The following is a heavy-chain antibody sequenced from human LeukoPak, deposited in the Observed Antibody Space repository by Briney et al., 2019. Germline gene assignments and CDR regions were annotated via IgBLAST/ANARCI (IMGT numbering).Heavy chain of an antibody. CDR3: AINYYDSSGYLPFSY. CDR1: GGSISSYY. V-gene: IGHV4-4*07. D-gene: IGHD3-22*01. CDR2: IYTSGST. J-gene: IGHJ4*02. Sequence: PSETLSLTCTVSGGSISSYYWSWIRQPAGKGLEWIGRIYTSGSTNYNPSLKSRVTMSVDTSKNQFSLKLSSVTAADTAVYYCAINYYDSSGYLPFSYWGQGTLVTVSS.